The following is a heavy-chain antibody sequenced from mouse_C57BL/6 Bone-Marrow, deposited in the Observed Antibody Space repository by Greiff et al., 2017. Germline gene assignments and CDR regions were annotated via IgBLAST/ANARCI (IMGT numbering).Heavy chain of an antibody. Sequence: LVESGAELMKPGASVKLSCKATGYTFTGYWIEWVKQRPGHGLEWIGEILPGSGSTNYNEKFKGKATFTADISSNTAYMQLGSLTTEDSAIYYCASLSYYSNPDYDAMDYWGQGTSVTVSA. D-gene: IGHD2-5*01. CDR2: ILPGSGST. CDR3: ASLSYYSNPDYDAMDY. V-gene: IGHV1-9*01. J-gene: IGHJ4*01. CDR1: GYTFTGYW.